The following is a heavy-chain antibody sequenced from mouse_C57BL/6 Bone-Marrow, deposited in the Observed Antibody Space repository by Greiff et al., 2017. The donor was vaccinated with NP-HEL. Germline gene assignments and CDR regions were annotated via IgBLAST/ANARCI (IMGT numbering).Heavy chain of an antibody. D-gene: IGHD2-2*01. CDR3: TTGGRGLLWLRLRCAY. V-gene: IGHV14-4*01. J-gene: IGHJ3*01. CDR1: GFNIKDDY. Sequence: VQLQQSGAELVRPGASVKLSCTASGFNIKDDYMHWVKQRPEQGLEWIGWIDPENGDTEYASKFPGQATITADTTSNPAYLQLSRLTSDDTAVYYCTTGGRGLLWLRLRCAYWGQGTLVTVSA. CDR2: IDPENGDT.